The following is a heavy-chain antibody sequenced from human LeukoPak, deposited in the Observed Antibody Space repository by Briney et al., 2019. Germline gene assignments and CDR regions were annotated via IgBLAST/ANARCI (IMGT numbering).Heavy chain of an antibody. CDR3: ARVRGAMDAFDI. D-gene: IGHD3-10*01. Sequence: GGSLRLSCAASGFTFDDYGMSWVRQAPGKGLEWVSGINWNGGSTGYADSVKGRSTVSRDNAKNSLYLQMNSLRAEDTALYYCARVRGAMDAFDIWGQGTMVTVSS. CDR1: GFTFDDYG. CDR2: INWNGGST. J-gene: IGHJ3*02. V-gene: IGHV3-20*04.